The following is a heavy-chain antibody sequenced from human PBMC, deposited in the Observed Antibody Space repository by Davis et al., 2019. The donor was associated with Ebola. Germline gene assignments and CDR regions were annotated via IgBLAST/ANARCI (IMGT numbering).Heavy chain of an antibody. J-gene: IGHJ4*02. Sequence: GESLKISCAASGFTFSSYVITWVRQAPGKGPEWVSGITGSGDMTTYADSVKGRFTISRDNAKDTLYLQMNSLRAEDTAVYYCTRILRGYWGQGALVTVSS. CDR1: GFTFSSYV. D-gene: IGHD2-15*01. CDR2: ITGSGDMT. CDR3: TRILRGY. V-gene: IGHV3-23*01.